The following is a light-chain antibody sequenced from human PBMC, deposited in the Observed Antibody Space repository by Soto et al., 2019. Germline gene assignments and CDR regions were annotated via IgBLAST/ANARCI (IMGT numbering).Light chain of an antibody. V-gene: IGKV3-20*01. CDR3: RQYGSSQT. CDR1: QSVSIN. CDR2: GAS. J-gene: IGKJ1*01. Sequence: EIVMTQSPATLSVSPGEGVTLSCRASQSVSINLAWYQQRPGQAPRLLIYGASTRATGIPARFSCSGSVTDFPPPISRLGPENFAVYYFRQYGSSQTCGQGTKGDIK.